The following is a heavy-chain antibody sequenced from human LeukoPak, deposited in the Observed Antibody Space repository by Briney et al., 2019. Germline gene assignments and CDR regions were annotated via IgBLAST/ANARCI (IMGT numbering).Heavy chain of an antibody. D-gene: IGHD6-19*01. J-gene: IGHJ4*02. Sequence: ASVKVSCKTSGYTFTSYGISWVRQAPGQGLEWMGWISAYNGNTNYAQKLQGRVTMTTDTSTSTAYMELRSLRADDTAVYYCARVRVGGWYFDYWGQGTLVTVSS. V-gene: IGHV1-18*01. CDR1: GYTFTSYG. CDR2: ISAYNGNT. CDR3: ARVRVGGWYFDY.